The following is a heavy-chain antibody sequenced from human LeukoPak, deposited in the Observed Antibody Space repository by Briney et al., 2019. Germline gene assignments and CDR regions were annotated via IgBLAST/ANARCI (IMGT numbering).Heavy chain of an antibody. CDR2: ISSSSSYI. Sequence: PGTSLRLSCAVSGFNFWGTGMSWVRQAPGKGLEWVSSISSSSSYIYYADSVKGRFTISRDNAKNSLYLQMNSLRAEDTAVYYCAKDDRWLQFCCWGQGTLVTVSA. CDR3: AKDDRWLQFCC. J-gene: IGHJ4*02. CDR1: GFNFWGTG. D-gene: IGHD5-24*01. V-gene: IGHV3-21*04.